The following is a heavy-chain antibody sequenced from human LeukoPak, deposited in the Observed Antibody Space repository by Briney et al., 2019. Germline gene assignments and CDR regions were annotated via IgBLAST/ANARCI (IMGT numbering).Heavy chain of an antibody. J-gene: IGHJ1*01. V-gene: IGHV4-39*01. CDR1: GGSISSSSYY. CDR3: ARSFRYYYDSSGSRVEYFQH. Sequence: SETLSLTCTVSGGSISSSSYYWGWISQPPGKGLEWIGSIYYSGSTYYNPSLKSRVTISVDTSKNQFSLKLSSVTAADTAVYYCARSFRYYYDSSGSRVEYFQHWGQGTLVTVSS. D-gene: IGHD3-22*01. CDR2: IYYSGST.